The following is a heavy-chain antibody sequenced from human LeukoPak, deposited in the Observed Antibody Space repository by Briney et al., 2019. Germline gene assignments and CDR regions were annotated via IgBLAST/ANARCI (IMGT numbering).Heavy chain of an antibody. J-gene: IGHJ2*01. Sequence: PGGSLRVSCAASGFTFSSYAMSWVRQAPGKGLEWVSAISGSGGSTYYADSVKGRFTISRDNSKNTLYLQMNSLRAEDTAVYYCARVVSYYGSSYRLLDLWGRGTLVTVSS. V-gene: IGHV3-23*01. CDR1: GFTFSSYA. CDR2: ISGSGGST. CDR3: ARVVSYYGSSYRLLDL. D-gene: IGHD3-10*01.